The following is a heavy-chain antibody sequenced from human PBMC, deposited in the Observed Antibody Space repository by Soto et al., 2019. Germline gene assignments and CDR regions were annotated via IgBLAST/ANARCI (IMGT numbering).Heavy chain of an antibody. CDR2: ISYDGTKK. Sequence: HPGGPLRLSCSASGFTFRNYGMYWVRQAPGKGLEWVAVISYDGTKKYYSDSVKGRFTISGDNSMNTLYLQMSSLRDDDTAVYYCAKGVGSSARFDLWGQGTLVPVSS. CDR3: AKGVGSSARFDL. CDR1: GFTFRNYG. V-gene: IGHV3-30*18. D-gene: IGHD1-26*01. J-gene: IGHJ4*02.